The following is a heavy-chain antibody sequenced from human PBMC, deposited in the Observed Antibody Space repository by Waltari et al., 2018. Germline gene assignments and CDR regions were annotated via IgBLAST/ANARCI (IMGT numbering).Heavy chain of an antibody. J-gene: IGHJ6*02. CDR2: IYSGGST. Sequence: EVQLVESGGGLIQPGGSLRLSCAASGFSVSSTYMNWVRQAPGKGREWVSIIYSGGSTYYADSVKGRFTISRDSSKNTVYLQMNSLRAEDTAVYYCARAKTPPAPFHYFGMDVWGQGTTVAVS. CDR1: GFSVSSTY. V-gene: IGHV3-53*01. CDR3: ARAKTPPAPFHYFGMDV. D-gene: IGHD2-2*01.